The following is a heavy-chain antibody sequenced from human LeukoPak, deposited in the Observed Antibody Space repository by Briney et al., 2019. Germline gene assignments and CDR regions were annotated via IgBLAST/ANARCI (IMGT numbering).Heavy chain of an antibody. CDR3: ARGYRSSIAARTYYYYYGMDV. CDR1: GGSIRSSYYY. V-gene: IGHV4-39*07. D-gene: IGHD6-6*01. CDR2: IYDSGST. Sequence: PSETLSLTCTVSGGSIRSSYYYWGWIRQPPGKGLEWIGRIYDSGSTNYNPSLKSRVTISVDTSKNQFSLKLSSVTAADTAVYYCARGYRSSIAARTYYYYYGMDVWGQGTTVTVSS. J-gene: IGHJ6*02.